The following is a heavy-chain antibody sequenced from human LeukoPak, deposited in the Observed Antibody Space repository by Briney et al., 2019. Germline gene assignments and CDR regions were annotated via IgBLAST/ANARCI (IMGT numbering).Heavy chain of an antibody. CDR1: GFTFSSYA. CDR2: ISGSGGST. V-gene: IGHV3-23*01. D-gene: IGHD3-22*01. Sequence: GGSLRLSCAASGFTFSSYAMSWVRQAPGKGLEWVSAISGSGGSTYYADSVKGRFTISRDNSKNTLYLQMNSLRAEDTAVYYCASGGALGHYYDSSGLGYWGQGTLVTVSS. J-gene: IGHJ4*02. CDR3: ASGGALGHYYDSSGLGY.